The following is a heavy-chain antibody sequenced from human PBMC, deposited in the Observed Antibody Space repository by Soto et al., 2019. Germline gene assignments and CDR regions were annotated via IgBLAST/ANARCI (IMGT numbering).Heavy chain of an antibody. V-gene: IGHV1-2*04. CDR2: INPNSGGT. D-gene: IGHD2-15*01. CDR3: ARVGCSGGSCPFDY. Sequence: GASVKVSCKASGYTFTGYYMHWVRQAPGQGLEWMGWINPNSGGTNYAQKFQGWVTMTRDTSISTAYMELSRLRSDDTAVYYCARVGCSGGSCPFDYWGQGTLVTVSS. CDR1: GYTFTGYY. J-gene: IGHJ4*02.